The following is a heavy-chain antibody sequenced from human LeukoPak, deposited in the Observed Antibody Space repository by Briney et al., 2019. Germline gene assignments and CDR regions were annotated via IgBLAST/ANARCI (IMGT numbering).Heavy chain of an antibody. Sequence: GGSLTLSCAASGFTFTSYSMNWVRQAPGKGLEWVSYIRSRPSTIYYADSVKGRFTISRDDAKNSLYLQMNSLRAEDTAIYYCVRDHHWGFDSWGQGTQVTVSS. D-gene: IGHD7-27*01. CDR1: GFTFTSYS. V-gene: IGHV3-48*01. CDR3: VRDHHWGFDS. J-gene: IGHJ4*02. CDR2: IRSRPSTI.